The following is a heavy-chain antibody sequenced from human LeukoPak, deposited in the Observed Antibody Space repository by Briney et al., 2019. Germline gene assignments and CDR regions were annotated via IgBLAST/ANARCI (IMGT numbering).Heavy chain of an antibody. V-gene: IGHV4-34*08. CDR1: GFTFNRYG. CDR2: INHSGST. D-gene: IGHD6-19*01. Sequence: LRLSCAASGFTFNRYGMSWVRQPPGKGLEWIGEINHSGSTNYNPSLKSRVTISVDTSKNQFSLKLSSVTAADTAVYYCATHGYSSGWRYFQHWGQGTLVTVSS. CDR3: ATHGYSSGWRYFQH. J-gene: IGHJ1*01.